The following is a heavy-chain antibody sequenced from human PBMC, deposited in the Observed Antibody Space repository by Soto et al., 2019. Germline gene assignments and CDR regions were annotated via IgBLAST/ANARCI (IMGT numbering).Heavy chain of an antibody. J-gene: IGHJ4*02. CDR3: ARPRIGAVFEL. Sequence: SETLSLTCTVSGGSISSSSYYWGWIRQPPGKGLEWIGSIYYSGSTYCNPSLKSRVAISIDTSSKQFSLKVNSVTAADTAVYYCARPRIGAVFELWGQGAQVTVSS. CDR1: GGSISSSSYY. V-gene: IGHV4-39*01. CDR2: IYYSGST. D-gene: IGHD3-16*01.